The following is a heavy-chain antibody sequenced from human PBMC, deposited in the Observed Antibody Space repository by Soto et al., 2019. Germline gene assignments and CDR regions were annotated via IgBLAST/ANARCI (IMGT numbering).Heavy chain of an antibody. CDR3: AKIKGAITFLHFDT. V-gene: IGHV3-23*01. J-gene: IGHJ4*02. D-gene: IGHD3-16*01. Sequence: GGSGLSCVDSTSNLKNYAMAWVRQAPGKGLEWVSALTDTGGSTYYAASVKGRFTISRDNSRNTLFLQMDRLRVDDTAVYYCAKIKGAITFLHFDTWGQGTLVTVSS. CDR2: LTDTGGST. CDR1: TSNLKNYA.